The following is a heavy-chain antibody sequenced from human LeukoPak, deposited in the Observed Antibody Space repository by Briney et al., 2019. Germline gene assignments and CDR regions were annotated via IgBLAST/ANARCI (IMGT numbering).Heavy chain of an antibody. V-gene: IGHV3-23*01. CDR2: ITPNADRT. CDR3: AIMHGYYDGSGYWVQ. J-gene: IGHJ1*01. Sequence: GGSLRLSCAASGFTFGSYGMSWVRQAPGEGLEWVSFITPNADRTSYADSVEGRFTISRDNPRNTLYMQMNSLRDEDTALYYCAIMHGYYDGSGYWVQWGQGTLVTVSS. CDR1: GFTFGSYG. D-gene: IGHD3-22*01.